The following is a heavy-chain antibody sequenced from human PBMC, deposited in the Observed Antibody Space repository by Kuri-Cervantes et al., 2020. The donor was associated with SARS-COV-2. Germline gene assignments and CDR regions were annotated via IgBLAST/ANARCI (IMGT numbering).Heavy chain of an antibody. CDR1: GFTFSTYT. J-gene: IGHJ2*01. V-gene: IGHV3-30-3*01. Sequence: GGSLRLSCAASGFTFSTYTMHWVRQAPGKGLEWVAVTTDDGTNKYYADSVKGRFTISRDNSKSTLYLQMNSLRTEDTAVYYCARGFELLRDFDLWGRGTLVTVSS. CDR2: TTDDGTNK. CDR3: ARGFELLRDFDL. D-gene: IGHD1-7*01.